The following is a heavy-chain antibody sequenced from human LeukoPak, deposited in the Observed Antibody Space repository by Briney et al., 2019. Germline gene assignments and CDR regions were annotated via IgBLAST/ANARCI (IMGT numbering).Heavy chain of an antibody. J-gene: IGHJ4*02. D-gene: IGHD6-19*01. CDR1: GFTFDDYA. CDR3: AKDKTSGYSSGWNELDY. V-gene: IGHV3-43D*03. Sequence: GGSLRLSCAASGFTFDDYAVHWVRQAPGKGLEWVSLITWDGGSTYYADSVKGRFTISRDNSKNSLYLQMNSLRAEDTALYYCAKDKTSGYSSGWNELDYWGQGTLVTVSS. CDR2: ITWDGGST.